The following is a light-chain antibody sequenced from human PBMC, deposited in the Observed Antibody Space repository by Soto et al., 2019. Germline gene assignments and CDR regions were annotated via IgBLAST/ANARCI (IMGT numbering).Light chain of an antibody. CDR3: QQYYSYST. CDR2: DAS. Sequence: IQLTQSPSFLSASVGDRVTITCRASQSISTRLAWYQQKPGKAPKLLIYDASSLESEVPSRFSGSASGTEFTLTSSSLQPDDFATYYCQQYYSYSTFGQGTKVDIK. V-gene: IGKV1-5*01. J-gene: IGKJ1*01. CDR1: QSISTR.